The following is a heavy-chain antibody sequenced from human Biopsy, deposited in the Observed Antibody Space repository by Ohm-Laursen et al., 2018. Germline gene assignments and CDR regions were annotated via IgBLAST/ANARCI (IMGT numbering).Heavy chain of an antibody. CDR1: DGSISNIINY. V-gene: IGHV4-39*01. J-gene: IGHJ4*02. D-gene: IGHD3-10*01. Sequence: TLSLTCTVTDGSISNIINYWGWIRQPLGKGLEWLGSIYHTGITDYNPSPKSRVTISVDTSNNQFSLKLSSLAAADTAVYYCARHSFGSGRDFWGQGTLVTVSS. CDR3: ARHSFGSGRDF. CDR2: IYHTGIT.